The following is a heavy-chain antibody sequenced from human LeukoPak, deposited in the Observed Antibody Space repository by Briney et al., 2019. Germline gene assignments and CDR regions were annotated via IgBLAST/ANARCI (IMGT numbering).Heavy chain of an antibody. CDR2: IYYSGST. V-gene: IGHV4-59*01. J-gene: IGHJ4*02. D-gene: IGHD6-19*01. CDR1: GGSISSYY. CDR3: ARGLGIQWLGPNFDY. Sequence: SETLSLTCTVSGGSISSYYWSWIRQPPGKGLKWIGYIYYSGSTNYNPSLKSRVTISVDTSKNQFSLKLSSVTAADTAVYYCARGLGIQWLGPNFDYWGQGTLVTVSS.